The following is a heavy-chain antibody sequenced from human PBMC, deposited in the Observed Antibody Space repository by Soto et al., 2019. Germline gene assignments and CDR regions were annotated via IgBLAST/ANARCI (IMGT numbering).Heavy chain of an antibody. Sequence: GASVKVSCKASGYTFTSYGISWLRQAPGQGLEWMGWISAYNGNTNYAQKLQGRVTMTTDTSTSTAYMELRSLRSDDTAVYYCARAYCSGGSCHFDYWGQGTQVTVSS. D-gene: IGHD2-15*01. CDR1: GYTFTSYG. J-gene: IGHJ4*02. CDR3: ARAYCSGGSCHFDY. V-gene: IGHV1-18*01. CDR2: ISAYNGNT.